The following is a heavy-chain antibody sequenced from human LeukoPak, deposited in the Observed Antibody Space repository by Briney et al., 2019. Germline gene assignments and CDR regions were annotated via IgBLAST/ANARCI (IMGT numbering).Heavy chain of an antibody. J-gene: IGHJ4*02. CDR1: GYTFTSYD. V-gene: IGHV1-69*04. CDR3: ARSRRDGYNGFDY. D-gene: IGHD5-12*01. CDR2: IIPILGIA. Sequence: SVKVSCKASGYTFTSYDISWVRQAPGQGLEWMGRIIPILGIANYAQKFQGRVTITADKSTSTAYMELSSLRSEDTAVYYCARSRRDGYNGFDYWGQGTLVTVSS.